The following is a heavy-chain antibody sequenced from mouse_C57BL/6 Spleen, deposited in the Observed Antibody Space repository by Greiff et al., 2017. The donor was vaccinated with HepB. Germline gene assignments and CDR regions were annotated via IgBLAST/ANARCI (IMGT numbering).Heavy chain of an antibody. CDR2: ISDGGSYT. Sequence: EVKLMESGGGLVKPGGSLKLSCAASGFTFSSYAMSWVRQTPEKRLEWVATISDGGSYTYYPDNVKGRFTISRDNAKNNLYLQMSHLKSEDTAMYYCASGGLLAWFAYWGQGTLVTVSA. V-gene: IGHV5-4*03. CDR3: ASGGLLAWFAY. D-gene: IGHD2-3*01. J-gene: IGHJ3*01. CDR1: GFTFSSYA.